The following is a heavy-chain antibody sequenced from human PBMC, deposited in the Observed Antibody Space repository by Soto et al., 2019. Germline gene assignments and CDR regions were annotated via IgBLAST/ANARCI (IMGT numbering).Heavy chain of an antibody. V-gene: IGHV1-18*01. D-gene: IGHD6-19*01. Sequence: QVQLVQSGGEVKKPGASVKVSCKTSGYMFNSYGMSWVRQAPGQGLEWMGWISGYNGKTDYAQKFQGRFSMTTETSTTTVYMELRSLRSDDTAVYYCVRDETYTSGWYFEYWGQGTLVTVPS. CDR3: VRDETYTSGWYFEY. CDR1: GYMFNSYG. CDR2: ISGYNGKT. J-gene: IGHJ4*02.